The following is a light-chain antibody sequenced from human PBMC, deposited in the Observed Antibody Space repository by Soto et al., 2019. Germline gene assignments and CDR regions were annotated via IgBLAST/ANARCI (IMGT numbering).Light chain of an antibody. CDR2: DAS. CDR1: QSISTY. Sequence: DIHMTQSPASLSASVGDSATISSRASQSISTYLNWYQRKPGKAPNLLIYDASSLPSGVPSRFSGSGSGTDFSLTISSLQAEDFATYYCQQGYSTPWTFGQGTKVDI. CDR3: QQGYSTPWT. V-gene: IGKV1-39*01. J-gene: IGKJ1*01.